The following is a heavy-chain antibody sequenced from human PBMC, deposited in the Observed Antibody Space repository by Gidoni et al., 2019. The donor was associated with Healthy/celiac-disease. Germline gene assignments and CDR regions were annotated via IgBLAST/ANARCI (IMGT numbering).Heavy chain of an antibody. D-gene: IGHD2-2*01. Sequence: EVQLVESGGGLIQPGGSLRLSCAASGFTVSSNYMRWVRQAPGKGLEWVSVIYSVGSTYYADSVKGRFTISRDNSKNTLYLQMNSLRAEDTAVYYCARSVGDIVVVPAAMQDAFDIWGQGTMVTVSS. CDR3: ARSVGDIVVVPAAMQDAFDI. J-gene: IGHJ3*02. V-gene: IGHV3-53*01. CDR2: IYSVGST. CDR1: GFTVSSNY.